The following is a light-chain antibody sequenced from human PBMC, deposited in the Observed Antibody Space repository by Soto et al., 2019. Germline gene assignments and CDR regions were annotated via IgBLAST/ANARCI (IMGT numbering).Light chain of an antibody. Sequence: QSVLTQPASVSGSPGQSITISCTGTSSDVGGYNYVSWYQQHPGKAPKLMIYDVTNRPSGVSNRFSGSKSGNTASLTISGLQADDGADYYCNSYTNNFSYVFGTGTKVTVL. V-gene: IGLV2-14*01. J-gene: IGLJ1*01. CDR3: NSYTNNFSYV. CDR1: SSDVGGYNY. CDR2: DVT.